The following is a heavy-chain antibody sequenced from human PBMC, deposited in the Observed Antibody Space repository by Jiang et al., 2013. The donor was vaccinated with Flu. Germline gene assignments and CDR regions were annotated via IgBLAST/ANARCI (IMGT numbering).Heavy chain of an antibody. CDR2: IIPILGIA. CDR3: ARDRGSTRWLEPIDY. Sequence: GAEVKKPGSSVKVSCKASGGTFSSYAISWVRQAPGQGLEWMGRIIPILGIANYAQKFQGRVTITADTPTSTAYMELRSLISDDTAVYYCARDRGSTRWLEPIDYWGQGNPGSPSPQ. CDR1: GGTFSSYA. J-gene: IGHJ4*02. V-gene: IGHV1-69*04. D-gene: IGHD2-2*01.